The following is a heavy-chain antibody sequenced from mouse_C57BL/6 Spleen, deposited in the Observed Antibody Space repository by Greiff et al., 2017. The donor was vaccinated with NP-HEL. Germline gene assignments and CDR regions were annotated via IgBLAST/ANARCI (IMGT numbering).Heavy chain of an antibody. D-gene: IGHD1-1*01. Sequence: EVNVVESGGGLVKPGGSLKLSCAASGFTFSSYAMSWVRQTPEKRLEWVATISDGGSYTYYPDNVKGRFTISRDNAKNNLYLQMSHLKSEDTAMYYCARDAPYYYGSSYDYWGQGTTLTVSS. CDR1: GFTFSSYA. V-gene: IGHV5-4*01. CDR2: ISDGGSYT. J-gene: IGHJ2*01. CDR3: ARDAPYYYGSSYDY.